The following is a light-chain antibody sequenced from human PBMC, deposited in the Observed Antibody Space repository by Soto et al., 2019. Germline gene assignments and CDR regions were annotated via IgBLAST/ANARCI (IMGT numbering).Light chain of an antibody. CDR1: QSVRSY. CDR2: DAS. Sequence: EIVLTQSPATLSLSPGERATLSCRASQSVRSYVAWYQQKPGQAPRLLIYDASNRATGIPARFSGSGSGTDFTLTISRLEPEDFAVYFCQQYHNWPPITFGQGTRREIK. CDR3: QQYHNWPPIT. V-gene: IGKV3-11*01. J-gene: IGKJ5*01.